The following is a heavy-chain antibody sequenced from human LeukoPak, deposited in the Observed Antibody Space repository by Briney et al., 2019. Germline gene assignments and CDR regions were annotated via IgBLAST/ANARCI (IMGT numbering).Heavy chain of an antibody. Sequence: PGGSLRLSCAASGFTFSSYSMNWVRQAPGKGLEWVSSISSSSSYIYYADSVKGRFTISRDNAKNSLYLQMNSLRAEDTAVYYCATGIENCSSTSCYYFDYWGQGTLVTVSS. V-gene: IGHV3-21*01. CDR1: GFTFSSYS. CDR3: ATGIENCSSTSCYYFDY. J-gene: IGHJ4*02. CDR2: ISSSSSYI. D-gene: IGHD2-2*01.